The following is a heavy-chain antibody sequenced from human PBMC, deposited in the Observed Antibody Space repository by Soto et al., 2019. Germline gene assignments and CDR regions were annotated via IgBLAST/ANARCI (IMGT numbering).Heavy chain of an antibody. CDR2: ISLYSDGT. CDR3: ARVVPGAEAWFDP. CDR1: GYTFSNYG. J-gene: IGHJ5*02. V-gene: IGHV1-18*01. Sequence: ASVKVSCKTSGYTFSNYGITWVRQAPGQPLEWLGWISLYSDGTSYAQKFRGRVSMTTDTSTTTAYMELRSLRSDDTAVDYCARVVPGAEAWFDPWGQGTLVTVSS.